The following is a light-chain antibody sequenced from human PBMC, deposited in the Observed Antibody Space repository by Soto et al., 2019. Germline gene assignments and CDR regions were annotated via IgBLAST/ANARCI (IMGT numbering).Light chain of an antibody. CDR3: QQYNAYST. Sequence: DIQMTQSPSTLSAFVGDRVTITCRPSQSIARWLVWYQQKPGTAPKLLIYDASTVVSGVPSRFSGSESGTEFNLTISSLQPEDIATYYCQQYNAYSTFGHGTRVEIK. J-gene: IGKJ1*01. V-gene: IGKV1-5*01. CDR2: DAS. CDR1: QSIARW.